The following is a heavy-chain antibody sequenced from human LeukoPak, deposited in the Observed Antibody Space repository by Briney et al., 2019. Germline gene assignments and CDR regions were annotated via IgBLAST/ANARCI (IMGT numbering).Heavy chain of an antibody. J-gene: IGHJ4*02. D-gene: IGHD2-15*01. V-gene: IGHV3-30*02. CDR2: IRYDGSNK. CDR3: AKDNCSGGSCSGGYYFDY. Sequence: GGSLRLSCAASGFTFSSYGMHWVRQAPGKGLEGVAFIRYDGSNKYYVDSVKGRFTISRDNSKNTLYLQMNSLRAEDTAVYYCAKDNCSGGSCSGGYYFDYWGQGTLVTVS. CDR1: GFTFSSYG.